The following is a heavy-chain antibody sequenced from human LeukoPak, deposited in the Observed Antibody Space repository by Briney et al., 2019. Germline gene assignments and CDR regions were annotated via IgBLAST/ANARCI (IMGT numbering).Heavy chain of an antibody. CDR1: GFTFTSYW. D-gene: IGHD6-13*01. V-gene: IGHV3-7*01. CDR2: IKQDGSEK. Sequence: GGSLRLSCAASGFTFTSYWMSWVRQAPGKGLKWVANIKQDGSEKYYVDSVKGRFTISRDNAKNSLYLQMNSLRAEDTAVYYCARYGSSWDFDYWGQGTLVTVSS. CDR3: ARYGSSWDFDY. J-gene: IGHJ4*02.